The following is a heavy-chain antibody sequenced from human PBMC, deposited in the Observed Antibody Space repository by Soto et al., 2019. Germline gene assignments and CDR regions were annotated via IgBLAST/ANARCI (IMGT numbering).Heavy chain of an antibody. CDR2: INAGNGNT. J-gene: IGHJ6*02. D-gene: IGHD2-15*01. CDR3: ARDLLDYGMDV. Sequence: ASVKVSCKASGYTFTSYAMHWVRQAPGQRLEWMGWINAGNGNTKYSQKFQGRVTITRDTSASTAYMELRSLRSEDTAVYYCARDLLDYGMDVWGQGTTVTVSS. CDR1: GYTFTSYA. V-gene: IGHV1-3*01.